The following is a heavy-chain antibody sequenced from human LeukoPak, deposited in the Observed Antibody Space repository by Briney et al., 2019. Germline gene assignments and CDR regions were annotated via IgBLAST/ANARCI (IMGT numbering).Heavy chain of an antibody. CDR1: GFTFSSYW. CDR2: INSDGSST. V-gene: IGHV3-74*01. Sequence: GGSLRLSCAASGFTFSSYWMHWVRQAPGKGLVWVSRINSDGSSTSYADSVKGRFTISRDNAKNTLYLQMNSLRAEDTAAYYCARILYGGAFDIWGQGTMVTVSS. D-gene: IGHD2-15*01. J-gene: IGHJ3*02. CDR3: ARILYGGAFDI.